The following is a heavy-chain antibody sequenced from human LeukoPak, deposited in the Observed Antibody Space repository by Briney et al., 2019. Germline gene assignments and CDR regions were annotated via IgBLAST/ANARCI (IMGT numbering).Heavy chain of an antibody. CDR2: IYSGGST. D-gene: IGHD2-15*01. Sequence: PGGSLRLSCAASGFTVSSNYMSWVRQAPGKGLEWVSVIYSGGSTYYADSVKGRFTISRDNSKNTLYLQMNSLRAEDTAVYYCAKDIGYCSGGSCYPAGMDVWGKGTTVTVSS. J-gene: IGHJ6*04. V-gene: IGHV3-66*02. CDR1: GFTVSSNY. CDR3: AKDIGYCSGGSCYPAGMDV.